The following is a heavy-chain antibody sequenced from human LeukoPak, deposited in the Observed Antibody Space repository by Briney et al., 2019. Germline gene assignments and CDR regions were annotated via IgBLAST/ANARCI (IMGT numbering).Heavy chain of an antibody. V-gene: IGHV3-7*01. CDR2: INQDGSKK. CDR1: RFRFSNYW. J-gene: IGHJ4*02. D-gene: IGHD2-21*02. CDR3: AKWGPHCVGDYCPALDS. Sequence: GGSLRLSCVASRFRFSNYWMSWVRQDPGKGLEWVANINQDGSKKPYADSMKGRFTISRDNAKESLYLQLNSLRADDTAVYYCAKWGPHCVGDYCPALDSWGQGTLVTVSS.